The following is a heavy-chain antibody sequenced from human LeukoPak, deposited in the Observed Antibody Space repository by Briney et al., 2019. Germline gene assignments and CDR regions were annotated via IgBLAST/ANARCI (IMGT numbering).Heavy chain of an antibody. CDR3: ARAHDSSGYNWFDP. V-gene: IGHV4-34*01. CDR1: GGSFSGYY. Sequence: SETLSLTCAVYGGSFSGYYWSWIRQPPGKGLEWIGEINHSGSTNYNPSLKSRVTISVDTSKNQFSLKLSSVTAADTAVYYCARAHDSSGYNWFDPWGQGTLVTVSS. CDR2: INHSGST. D-gene: IGHD3-22*01. J-gene: IGHJ5*02.